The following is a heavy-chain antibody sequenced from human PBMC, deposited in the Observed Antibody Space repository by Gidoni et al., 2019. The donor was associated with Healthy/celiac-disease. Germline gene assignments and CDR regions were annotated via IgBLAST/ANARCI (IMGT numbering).Heavy chain of an antibody. CDR2: IAYDGSNK. CDR3: AKEAVGGEWELLFDY. CDR1: GFTFSSYG. J-gene: IGHJ4*02. D-gene: IGHD1-26*01. Sequence: QVQLVEPGGGVVQPGRSLRLSCAASGFTFSSYGMHWVRQAPGKGLEWVAVIAYDGSNKYYADSVKGRFTISRDNSKNTLYLQMNSLRAEDTAVYYCAKEAVGGEWELLFDYWGQGTLVTVSS. V-gene: IGHV3-30*18.